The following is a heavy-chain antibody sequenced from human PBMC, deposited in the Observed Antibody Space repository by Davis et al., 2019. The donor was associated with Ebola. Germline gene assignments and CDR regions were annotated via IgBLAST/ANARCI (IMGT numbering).Heavy chain of an antibody. CDR3: ARGPSVVGLDY. V-gene: IGHV4-34*01. Sequence: SETLSLTCAVYGGSFSGYYWSWIRQPPGKGLEWIGEINHSGSTNYNPSLKSRVTISVDTSKNQFSLKLSSVTAADTAVYYCARGPSVVGLDYWGQGTLVTVSS. J-gene: IGHJ4*02. CDR1: GGSFSGYY. CDR2: INHSGST. D-gene: IGHD4-23*01.